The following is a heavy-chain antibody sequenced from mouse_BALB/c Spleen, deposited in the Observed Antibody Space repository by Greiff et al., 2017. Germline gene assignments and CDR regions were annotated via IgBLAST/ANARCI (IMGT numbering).Heavy chain of an antibody. Sequence: QVQLQQPGAELVRPGASVKLSCKASGYTFTSYWINWVKQRPGQGLEWIGNIYPSDSYTNYNQKFKDKATLTVDKSSSTAYMQLSSPTSEDSAVYYWTRSITTVVATDYAMDYWGQGTSVTVSS. J-gene: IGHJ4*01. CDR3: TRSITTVVATDYAMDY. D-gene: IGHD1-1*01. V-gene: IGHV1-69*02. CDR1: GYTFTSYW. CDR2: IYPSDSYT.